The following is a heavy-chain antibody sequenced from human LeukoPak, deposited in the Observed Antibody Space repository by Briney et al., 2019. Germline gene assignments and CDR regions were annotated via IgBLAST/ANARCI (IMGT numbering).Heavy chain of an antibody. CDR1: GGTFSSYA. D-gene: IGHD3-10*01. Sequence: ASVKVSCKASGGTFSSYAISWVRQAPGQGREWMGGIIPIFGTANYAQKFQGRVTITTDESTSTAYMELSSLRSEDTAVYYCARGPTLRLLWFGELEKWGQGTLVTVSS. V-gene: IGHV1-69*05. J-gene: IGHJ4*02. CDR3: ARGPTLRLLWFGELEK. CDR2: IIPIFGTA.